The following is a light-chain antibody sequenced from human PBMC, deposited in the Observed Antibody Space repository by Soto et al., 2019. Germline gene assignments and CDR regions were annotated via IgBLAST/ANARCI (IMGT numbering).Light chain of an antibody. CDR1: QSVSSSY. V-gene: IGKV3-20*01. CDR2: GAS. Sequence: EIVLTQSPGTLSLSPWERATLSCRASQSVSSSYLAWYQQKPGQAPRLLIYGASSRATGIPDRFSGSGSGTDFTLTISRLEPEDFAIYYCQFYGSSLITFGQGTRLEIK. CDR3: QFYGSSLIT. J-gene: IGKJ5*01.